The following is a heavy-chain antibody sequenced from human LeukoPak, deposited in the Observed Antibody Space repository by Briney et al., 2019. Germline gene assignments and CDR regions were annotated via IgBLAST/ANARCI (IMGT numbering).Heavy chain of an antibody. D-gene: IGHD6-19*01. Sequence: GSLRLSCAASGFTFSTYAMSWVRQAPGKGLEWVSAISGSGGSTYYADSVKGRFTISRDNSKNTLYLQMNSLRAEDTAVYYCAKVGRRVLSNYFDYWGQGTLVTVSS. CDR1: GFTFSTYA. J-gene: IGHJ4*02. CDR2: ISGSGGST. V-gene: IGHV3-23*01. CDR3: AKVGRRVLSNYFDY.